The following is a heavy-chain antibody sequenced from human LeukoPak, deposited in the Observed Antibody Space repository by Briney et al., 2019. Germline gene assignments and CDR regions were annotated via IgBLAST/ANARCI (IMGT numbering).Heavy chain of an antibody. J-gene: IGHJ4*02. D-gene: IGHD3-10*01. CDR1: GYSFTSYW. Sequence: GESLKISCKGSGYSFTSYWIGWGRRMPGKGLEWMGIIYPGDSDTRYSPSFQGQVTISADKSISTAYLQWSSLKASDTAMYYCARRVYCGSGSYSSYFDYWGQGTLVTVSS. V-gene: IGHV5-51*01. CDR3: ARRVYCGSGSYSSYFDY. CDR2: IYPGDSDT.